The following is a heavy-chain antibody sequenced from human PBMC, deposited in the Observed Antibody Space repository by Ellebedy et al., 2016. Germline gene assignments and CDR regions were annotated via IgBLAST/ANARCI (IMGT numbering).Heavy chain of an antibody. D-gene: IGHD3/OR15-3a*01. CDR3: RHGHYADY. CDR2: ISAGGDNT. V-gene: IGHV3-23*01. CDR1: GFTFAHAW. Sequence: GESLKISXGASGFTFAHAWLNWVRQAPGKGLEWVSTISAGGDNTQFADSVKGRFTVSRDNSRNTVYLQMNDLRVEDTALYYCRHGHYADYWGQGTLVTVSS. J-gene: IGHJ4*02.